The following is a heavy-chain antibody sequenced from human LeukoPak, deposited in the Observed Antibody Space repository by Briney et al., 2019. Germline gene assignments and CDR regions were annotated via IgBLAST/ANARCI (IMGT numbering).Heavy chain of an antibody. D-gene: IGHD2-2*01. CDR2: IYYSGST. V-gene: IGHV4-31*03. CDR1: GGSISSGGYY. Sequence: SQTLSLTCTVSGGSISSGGYYWSWIRQHPGKGLEWIGYIYYSGSTYYNPSLKSRVTISVDTSKNQFFLKLSSVTAADTAVYYCARVPLYCSSTSCYGSKGDYYYYGMDVWGQGTTVTVSS. CDR3: ARVPLYCSSTSCYGSKGDYYYYGMDV. J-gene: IGHJ6*02.